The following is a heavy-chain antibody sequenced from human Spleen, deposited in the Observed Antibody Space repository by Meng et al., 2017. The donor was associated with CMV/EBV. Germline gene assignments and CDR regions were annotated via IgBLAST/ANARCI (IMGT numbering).Heavy chain of an antibody. V-gene: IGHV3-74*01. J-gene: IGHJ4*02. CDR1: GFTFRNNW. D-gene: IGHD6-19*01. CDR2: INSDGSST. CDR3: AREGPNSGWYVDY. Sequence: GESLKISCAASGFTFRNNWMHWVRQAPGKGLVWVSRINSDGSSTSYADSVKGRFTVSRDSADNTLYLQMNSLRVEDTAVYYCAREGPNSGWYVDYWGQGILVTVSS.